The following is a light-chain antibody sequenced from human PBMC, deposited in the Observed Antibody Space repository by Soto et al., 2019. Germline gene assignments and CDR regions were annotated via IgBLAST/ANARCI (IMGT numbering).Light chain of an antibody. CDR3: SSYPATTTSYV. CDR1: NSDVGGYNY. J-gene: IGLJ1*01. V-gene: IGLV2-14*03. CDR2: DVS. Sequence: QSALAQPASVSESPGQSITISCTGTNSDVGGYNYVSWYQQHPGKVPKLMIYDVSNRPSGVSNRFSGSKSGNTASLTISGLQAEDEADYYCSSYPATTTSYVFGTGIKLTVL.